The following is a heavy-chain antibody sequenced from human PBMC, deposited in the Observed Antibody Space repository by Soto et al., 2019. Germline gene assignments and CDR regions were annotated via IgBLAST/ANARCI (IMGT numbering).Heavy chain of an antibody. CDR1: GFTFSSYS. J-gene: IGHJ5*02. D-gene: IGHD6-13*01. Sequence: EVQLVESGGGLVQPGGSLRLSCAASGFTFSSYSMNWVRQAPGKGLEWVSYISRSSSTIYYADSVKGRFTISRDNANNALDLQMNSLRAEDKDVYYCARHPERIAQIGWFDPWGQGNLVTVSS. CDR3: ARHPERIAQIGWFDP. V-gene: IGHV3-48*01. CDR2: ISRSSSTI.